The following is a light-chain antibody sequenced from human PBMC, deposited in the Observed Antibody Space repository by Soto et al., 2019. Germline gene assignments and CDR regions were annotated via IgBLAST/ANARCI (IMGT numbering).Light chain of an antibody. CDR3: QQRSAWPLT. V-gene: IGKV3-11*01. J-gene: IGKJ4*01. CDR2: DVS. CDR1: HYVGIS. Sequence: EIVLTQSPATLSLSPGERATLSCRASHYVGISLAWYQQKPGQAPRLLIWDVSNRATGIPARFSGSGSGTDFTLTITSLEPADSAVYYCQQRSAWPLTFGGGTRVEIK.